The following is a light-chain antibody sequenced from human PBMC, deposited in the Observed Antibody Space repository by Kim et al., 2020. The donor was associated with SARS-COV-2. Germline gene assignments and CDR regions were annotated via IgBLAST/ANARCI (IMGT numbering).Light chain of an antibody. J-gene: IGLJ3*02. CDR3: QAWDSSTEV. CDR2: QDS. Sequence: SYELTQPPSVSVSPGQTASITCSGDKLGDNYACWYQQKPGQSPVLVIYQDSKRPSGIPERFSGSNSGNTATLTISGTQAMDEADYYCQAWDSSTEVFGGGTQLTVL. CDR1: KLGDNY. V-gene: IGLV3-1*01.